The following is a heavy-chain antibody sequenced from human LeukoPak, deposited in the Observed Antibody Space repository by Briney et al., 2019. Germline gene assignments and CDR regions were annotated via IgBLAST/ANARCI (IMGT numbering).Heavy chain of an antibody. CDR1: GGTFSSYA. D-gene: IGHD3-16*01. J-gene: IGHJ5*02. Sequence: GSSVKVSCKASGGTFSSYAISWVRQAPGQGLEWMGGIIPIFGTANCAQKFQGRVTITADESTSTAYMELSSLRSEDTAVYYCARDSSIMITFGGVIDSNWFDPWGQGTLVTVSS. V-gene: IGHV1-69*01. CDR2: IIPIFGTA. CDR3: ARDSSIMITFGGVIDSNWFDP.